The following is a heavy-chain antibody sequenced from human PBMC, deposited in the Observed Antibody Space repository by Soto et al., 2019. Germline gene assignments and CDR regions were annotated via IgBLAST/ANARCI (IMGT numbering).Heavy chain of an antibody. CDR3: ARDHLWGFDY. J-gene: IGHJ4*02. CDR1: GFSFSIYS. D-gene: IGHD3-16*01. Sequence: GGSLRLSCAASGFSFSIYSVNWVRQAPGKGLEWVSYIRSSSSTIYYADSVKGRFTISIDNAKNSLYLQMDSLRAEDTAVYYCARDHLWGFDYWGQGSLVTVSS. CDR2: IRSSSSTI. V-gene: IGHV3-48*01.